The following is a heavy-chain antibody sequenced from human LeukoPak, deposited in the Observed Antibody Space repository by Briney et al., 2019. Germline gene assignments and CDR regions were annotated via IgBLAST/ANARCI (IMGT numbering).Heavy chain of an antibody. CDR3: ARPTVPPLTCYYYYMDV. Sequence: PSETLSLTCTVSGYSISSGYYWGWIRQPPGKGLEWIGSIYHSGSTYYNPSLKRRVTISVDTSKNQFSLKLSSVTAADTAVYYCARPTVPPLTCYYYYMDVWGKGTTVTVSS. D-gene: IGHD1-1*01. CDR2: IYHSGST. V-gene: IGHV4-38-2*02. CDR1: GYSISSGYY. J-gene: IGHJ6*03.